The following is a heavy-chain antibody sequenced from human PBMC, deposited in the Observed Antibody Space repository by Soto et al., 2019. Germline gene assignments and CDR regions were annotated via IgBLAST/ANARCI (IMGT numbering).Heavy chain of an antibody. Sequence: ASVKVSCKASGYTFTSYDINWVRRAPGQGLEWMGWISAYNGKTNYAQKLQGRVTMTTDTSTSTAYMELRSLRSDDTAVYYCARAALLRYYYGPNWFDPWGQGTLVTVSS. J-gene: IGHJ5*02. CDR1: GYTFTSYD. D-gene: IGHD3-10*01. CDR2: ISAYNGKT. V-gene: IGHV1-18*01. CDR3: ARAALLRYYYGPNWFDP.